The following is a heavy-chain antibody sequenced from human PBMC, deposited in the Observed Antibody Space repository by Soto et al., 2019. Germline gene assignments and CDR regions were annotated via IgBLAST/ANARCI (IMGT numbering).Heavy chain of an antibody. CDR1: GGSVSSGSYY. V-gene: IGHV4-61*01. Sequence: QVQLQESGPGLVKPSETLSLTCTVSGGSVSSGSYYWSWIRQPPGKGLEWIGYIYYSGSTNYNPSLKSRVTISVDTSQNQFSLKLRSVTAADTAVYYCVRTLRLVCRGGIFYLDYWGQGNLVTVSS. CDR3: VRTLRLVCRGGIFYLDY. D-gene: IGHD2-15*01. CDR2: IYYSGST. J-gene: IGHJ4*02.